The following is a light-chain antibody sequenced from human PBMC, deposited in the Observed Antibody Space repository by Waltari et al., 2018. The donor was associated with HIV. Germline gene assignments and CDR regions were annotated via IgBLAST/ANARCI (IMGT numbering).Light chain of an antibody. CDR2: EFR. CDR1: SSDVGGYNY. V-gene: IGLV2-14*01. Sequence: QSALTQPASVSGSPGQSITISCTGTSSDVGGYNYVSWYQQHPGKAPKLRIYEFRNRPSGVSNRFSGSNAGNTASLTIAGLQAEDEADYYCSSYTSSSSRVFGTGTKVTVL. CDR3: SSYTSSSSRV. J-gene: IGLJ1*01.